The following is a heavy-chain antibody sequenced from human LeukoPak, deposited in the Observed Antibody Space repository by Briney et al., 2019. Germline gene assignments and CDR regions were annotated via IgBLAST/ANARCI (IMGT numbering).Heavy chain of an antibody. CDR2: FDPEDGET. J-gene: IGHJ3*02. Sequence: ASVKVSCKVSGYTLTELSMHWVRQAPRKGLEWMGGFDPEDGETIYAQKFQGRVTMTEDTSTDTAYMELSSLRSEDTAVYYCATYYYDSSGYYYIAFDIWGQGTMVTVSS. D-gene: IGHD3-22*01. CDR1: GYTLTELS. CDR3: ATYYYDSSGYYYIAFDI. V-gene: IGHV1-24*01.